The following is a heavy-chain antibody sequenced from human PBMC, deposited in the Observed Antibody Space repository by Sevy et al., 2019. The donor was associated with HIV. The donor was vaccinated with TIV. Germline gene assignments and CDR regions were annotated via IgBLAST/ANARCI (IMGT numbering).Heavy chain of an antibody. D-gene: IGHD3-10*01. Sequence: GGSLRLSCAASGFTFRSYGMHWVRQAPGKGLEWVAFIRYDGSTKYYADSVKGRFTISRDNSKNTLYQQMNSLRGDDTSLYYCAKGLGMVQGALLSDDIWGQGTMVTVSS. J-gene: IGHJ3*02. V-gene: IGHV3-30*02. CDR2: IRYDGSTK. CDR3: AKGLGMVQGALLSDDI. CDR1: GFTFRSYG.